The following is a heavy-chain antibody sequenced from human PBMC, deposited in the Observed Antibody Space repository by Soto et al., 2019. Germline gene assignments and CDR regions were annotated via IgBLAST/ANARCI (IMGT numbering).Heavy chain of an antibody. CDR3: ARDPLDYYFDY. J-gene: IGHJ4*02. Sequence: SETLSLTCTVPGGSVSSGSYYWSWIRQPPGKGLEWIGYIYYSGSTNYNPSLKSRVTISVDTSKNQFSLKLSSVTAADTAVYYCARDPLDYYFDYWGQGTLVTVSS. CDR2: IYYSGST. D-gene: IGHD3-16*02. V-gene: IGHV4-61*01. CDR1: GGSVSSGSYY.